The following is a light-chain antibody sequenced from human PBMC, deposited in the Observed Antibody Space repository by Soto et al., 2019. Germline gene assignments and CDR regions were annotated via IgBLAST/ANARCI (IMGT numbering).Light chain of an antibody. CDR1: QSVSSS. CDR3: QQYNNWLYT. Sequence: EIVLTQSPATLSLSPGERATLSCRASQSVSSSLAWYQQKPGQAPRLLIYGASTRATGIPARFSGSGSGTEFTLTISSLQSEDFAVYYCQQYNNWLYTFGQGTRLEIK. J-gene: IGKJ5*01. CDR2: GAS. V-gene: IGKV3-15*01.